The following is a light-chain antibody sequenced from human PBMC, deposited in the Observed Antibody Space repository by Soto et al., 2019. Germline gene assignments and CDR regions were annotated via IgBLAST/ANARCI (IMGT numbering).Light chain of an antibody. Sequence: EIRFTQSPCSLSLSPGERATLSCRASQSVSSSYLAWYQQKPGQAPRLLIYGASSRATGIPDRFSGSGSGTDFTLTISRLEPEDFAVYYCQQYGSPWTFGQGTKVDIK. CDR2: GAS. V-gene: IGKV3-20*01. CDR3: QQYGSPWT. CDR1: QSVSSSY. J-gene: IGKJ1*01.